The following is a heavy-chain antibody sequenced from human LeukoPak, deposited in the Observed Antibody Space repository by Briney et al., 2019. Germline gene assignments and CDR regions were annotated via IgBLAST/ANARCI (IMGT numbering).Heavy chain of an antibody. CDR1: GGSISSSSYY. D-gene: IGHD6-19*01. CDR2: IYYSGST. CDR3: ARRSMAVAILTRSKLNWFDP. J-gene: IGHJ5*02. Sequence: SETLSLTCTVSGGSISSSSYYWGWIRQPPGKGLEWIGSIYYSGSTYYNPSLKSRVTISVDTSKNQFSLKLSSVTAADTAVYYCARRSMAVAILTRSKLNWFDPWGQGTLVTVSS. V-gene: IGHV4-39*07.